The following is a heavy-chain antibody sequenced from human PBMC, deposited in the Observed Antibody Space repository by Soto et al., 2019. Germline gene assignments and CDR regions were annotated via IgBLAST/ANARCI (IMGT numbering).Heavy chain of an antibody. Sequence: PEGSLRLCCAASVFTFSSYSMNWVRQAPGKGLEWVSSISSSSSYIYYADSVKGRFTISRDNAKNSLYLQMNSLRAEDTAVYYCSRLRFDCFRFLHSGPARRATDP. V-gene: IGHV3-21*01. CDR2: ISSSSSYI. J-gene: IGHJ5*02. CDR1: VFTFSSYS. CDR3: SRLRFDCFRFLHSGPARRATDP. D-gene: IGHD2-21*02.